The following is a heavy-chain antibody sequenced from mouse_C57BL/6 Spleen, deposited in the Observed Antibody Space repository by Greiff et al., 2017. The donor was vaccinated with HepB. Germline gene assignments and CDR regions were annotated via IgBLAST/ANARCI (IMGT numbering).Heavy chain of an antibody. D-gene: IGHD1-1*01. CDR3: ARVEDWYFDV. J-gene: IGHJ1*03. Sequence: EVKLQQSGGGLVKPGGSLKLSCAASGFTFSSYAMFWVRQTPEKRLEWVATISDGGSYTYYPDNVKGRFTISRDNAKNNLYLQMSHLKSEDTAMYYCARVEDWYFDVWGTGTTVTVSS. CDR1: GFTFSSYA. CDR2: ISDGGSYT. V-gene: IGHV5-4*03.